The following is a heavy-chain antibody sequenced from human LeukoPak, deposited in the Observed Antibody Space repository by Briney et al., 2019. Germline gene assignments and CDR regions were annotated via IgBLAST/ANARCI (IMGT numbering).Heavy chain of an antibody. CDR1: GYSISTGYY. CDR3: ARERGAYYYDSSGYYYYRGAFDI. Sequence: PSETLSLTCTVSGYSISTGYYWDWIRQPPGKGLEWIGTFYHGGSTYYNPSLKSRVTISVDTSKNQFSLKLSSVTAADTAVYYCARERGAYYYDSSGYYYYRGAFDIWGQGTMVTVSS. J-gene: IGHJ3*02. V-gene: IGHV4-38-2*02. D-gene: IGHD3-22*01. CDR2: FYHGGST.